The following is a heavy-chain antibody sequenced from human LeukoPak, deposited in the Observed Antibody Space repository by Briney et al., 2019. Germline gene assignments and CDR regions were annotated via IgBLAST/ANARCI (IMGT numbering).Heavy chain of an antibody. CDR3: ARLSTLGARGLY. CDR1: GYSISSGYY. CDR2: IYHSGST. D-gene: IGHD1-26*01. V-gene: IGHV4-38-2*02. J-gene: IGHJ4*02. Sequence: KPSETLSLTCTVSGYSISSGYYWGWIRQPPGKGLEWIGSIYHSGSTYYNPSLKSRVTISVDTSKNQFSLKLSSVTAADTAVYYCARLSTLGARGLYWGQGTLVTVSS.